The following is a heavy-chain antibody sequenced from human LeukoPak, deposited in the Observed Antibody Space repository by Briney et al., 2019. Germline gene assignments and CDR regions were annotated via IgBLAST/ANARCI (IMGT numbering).Heavy chain of an antibody. CDR1: GFSFSSHA. Sequence: PGGSLRLSCAASGFSFSSHAMSWVRQAPGKGLEWVSDISGRGGSTYYADSVKGRFTISRGNSKNTLYLHMNSLRAEDTAIYYCAKPYVSGSYDYWGQGTLVTVSS. CDR2: ISGRGGST. CDR3: AKPYVSGSYDY. V-gene: IGHV3-23*01. D-gene: IGHD3-10*01. J-gene: IGHJ4*02.